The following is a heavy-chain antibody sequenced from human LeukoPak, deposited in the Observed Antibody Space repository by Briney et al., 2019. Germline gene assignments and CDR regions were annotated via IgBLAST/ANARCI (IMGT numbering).Heavy chain of an antibody. CDR3: AKDSKWELLPGARGDAFDI. CDR2: ISWNSGSI. V-gene: IGHV3-9*01. D-gene: IGHD1-26*01. J-gene: IGHJ3*02. CDR1: GFTFDDYA. Sequence: GGSLRLSCAASGFTFDDYAMHWVRQAPGKGLEWVSGISWNSGSIGYADSVKGRFTISRDNAKNSLYLQMNSLRAEDTALYYCAKDSKWELLPGARGDAFDIWGQGTMVTVSS.